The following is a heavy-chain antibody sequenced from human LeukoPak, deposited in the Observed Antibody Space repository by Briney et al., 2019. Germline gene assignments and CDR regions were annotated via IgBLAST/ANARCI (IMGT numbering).Heavy chain of an antibody. CDR2: IYPGDSDT. CDR3: ARRHKAWELFDY. D-gene: IGHD1-7*01. CDR1: GYSFPNYW. V-gene: IGHV5-51*01. J-gene: IGHJ4*02. Sequence: GESLKISCKGSGYSFPNYWIGWVRQMPGKGLEWMGIIYPGDSDTRCSPSFQGQVTISADKSISTAYLQRSSLKASDTAMYYCARRHKAWELFDYWGQGTLVTGSS.